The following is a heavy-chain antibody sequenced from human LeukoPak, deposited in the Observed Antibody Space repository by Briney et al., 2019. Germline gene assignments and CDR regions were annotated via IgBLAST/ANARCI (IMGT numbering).Heavy chain of an antibody. D-gene: IGHD1-20*01. V-gene: IGHV3-48*04. CDR1: GFTFSSYS. CDR2: ISSRGTTI. J-gene: IGHJ4*02. Sequence: GGSLRLSCAASGFTFSSYSMNWVRQAPGQGLEWVSYISSRGTTIFYADSVKGRFTISRDNAKNSLYLQTNSLRGEDTAVYYCVVSITGTYDYWGQGTLVTVSS. CDR3: VVSITGTYDY.